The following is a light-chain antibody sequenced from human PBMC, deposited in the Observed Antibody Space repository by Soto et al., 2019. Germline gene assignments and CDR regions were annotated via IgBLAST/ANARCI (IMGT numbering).Light chain of an antibody. V-gene: IGKV1-9*01. CDR1: QVINNY. Sequence: DIQXTHNKDPLSAPIGYRVIITCRASQVINNYLESHQQKTGKAXTXXPYAEVTLQSGVPSRLRGNGSGTEFNIKIVCLQPADFVPYYCLVLNISTFSFRPGTKVDI. CDR2: AEV. J-gene: IGKJ3*01. CDR3: LVLNISTFS.